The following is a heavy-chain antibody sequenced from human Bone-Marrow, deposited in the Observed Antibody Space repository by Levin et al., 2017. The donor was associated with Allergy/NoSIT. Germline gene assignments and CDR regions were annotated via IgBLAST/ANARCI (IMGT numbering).Heavy chain of an antibody. Sequence: GGSLRLSCVASGFDFTGDWMHWVRQVPGKGLVWVSRISPDGSSAKYADSVEGRFSISRDNAKNMVYLQMHSLRAEDTAVYYCVRNREYSSGWYGLADSHHGMDVWGQGTTVTVSS. CDR3: VRNREYSSGWYGLADSHHGMDV. V-gene: IGHV3-74*01. CDR2: ISPDGSSA. J-gene: IGHJ6*02. D-gene: IGHD6-19*01. CDR1: GFDFTGDW.